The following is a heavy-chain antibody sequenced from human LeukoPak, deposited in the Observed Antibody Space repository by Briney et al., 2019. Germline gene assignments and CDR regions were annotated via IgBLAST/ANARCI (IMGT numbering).Heavy chain of an antibody. CDR2: IYPHDSDT. V-gene: IGHV5-51*01. D-gene: IGHD4-11*01. CDR3: ARQGRPDYRTIDY. CDR1: GYSFTTYW. Sequence: GESLKISCKGSGYSFTTYWIGWLRQMPGKGLEWMGVIYPHDSDTRYSPSFQGQVTISADKSISTAYLQWSSLKASDSAIFYCARQGRPDYRTIDYWSQGTLVTVSS. J-gene: IGHJ4*02.